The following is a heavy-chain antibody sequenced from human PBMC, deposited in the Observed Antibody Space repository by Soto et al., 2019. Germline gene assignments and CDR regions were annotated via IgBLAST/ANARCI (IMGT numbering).Heavy chain of an antibody. CDR3: ARGGYSGNSKDPFYI. J-gene: IGHJ3*02. CDR2: IYPGDSDT. CDR1: GYTFTAYW. Sequence: GESLKISCKGSGYTFTAYWIGWVRQMPGKGLEWMGIIYPGDSDTRYSPSFQGQVTISADKSISTAYLQWSSLKASDTAMFYCARGGYSGNSKDPFYIWGPGTMVTVSS. D-gene: IGHD6-25*01. V-gene: IGHV5-51*01.